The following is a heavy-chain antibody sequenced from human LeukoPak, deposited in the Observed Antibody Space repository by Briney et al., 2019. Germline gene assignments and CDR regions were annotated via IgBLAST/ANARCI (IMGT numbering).Heavy chain of an antibody. Sequence: SETLSLTCTVSVGSISSGSYYWSWIRQPAGKGLEWIGRIYTSGSTNYNPSLKSRVTISVDTSKNQFSLKLSSVTAADTAVYYCARGDYYDSSGYLGGNGAFDIWGQGTMVTVSS. J-gene: IGHJ3*02. CDR3: ARGDYYDSSGYLGGNGAFDI. CDR2: IYTSGST. D-gene: IGHD3-22*01. CDR1: VGSISSGSYY. V-gene: IGHV4-61*02.